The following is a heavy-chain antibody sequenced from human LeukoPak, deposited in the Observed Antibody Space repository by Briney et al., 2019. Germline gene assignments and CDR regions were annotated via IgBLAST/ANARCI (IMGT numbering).Heavy chain of an antibody. V-gene: IGHV3-7*05. J-gene: IGHJ4*02. D-gene: IGHD3-3*01. CDR1: GFTFSSYW. CDR2: INEDGSEK. Sequence: GGSLRLSCAASGFTFSSYWMSWVRQAPGKGLEWMANINEDGSEKYYVDSVKGRFTISRDNAKNSLYLQMDSLRAEDTAVYYCARDGPHYDFWSGPAYWGQGTLVTVSS. CDR3: ARDGPHYDFWSGPAY.